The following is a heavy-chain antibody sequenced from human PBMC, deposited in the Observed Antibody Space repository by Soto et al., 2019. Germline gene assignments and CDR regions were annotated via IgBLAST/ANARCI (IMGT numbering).Heavy chain of an antibody. CDR3: ARHLRTRRGYYYYMDV. CDR2: IYYSGST. CDR1: GGSISSSSYY. Sequence: SETLSLTCTVSGGSISSSSYYWGWIRQPPGKGLEWIGSIYYSGSTYYNPSLKSRVTISVDTSKNQFSLKLSSVTAADTAVYYCARHLRTRRGYYYYMDVWGKGTTVTVSS. J-gene: IGHJ6*03. V-gene: IGHV4-39*01. D-gene: IGHD3-10*01.